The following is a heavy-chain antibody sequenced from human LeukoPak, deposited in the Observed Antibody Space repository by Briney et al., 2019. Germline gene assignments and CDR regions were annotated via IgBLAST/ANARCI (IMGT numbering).Heavy chain of an antibody. CDR1: GFSFSGYS. D-gene: IGHD2/OR15-2a*01. V-gene: IGHV3-48*01. Sequence: GGSLRLSCAASGFSFSGYSINWVRQAPGKGLEWVSYISGDGNAKHYTDSVKGRFTISRDNAKNAPYLQMNSLRAEDTAVYFCARDYVYAFDYWGQGTLVTVSS. J-gene: IGHJ4*02. CDR2: ISGDGNAK. CDR3: ARDYVYAFDY.